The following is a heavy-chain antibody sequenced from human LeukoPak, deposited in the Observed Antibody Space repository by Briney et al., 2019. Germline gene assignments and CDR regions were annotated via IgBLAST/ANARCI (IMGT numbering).Heavy chain of an antibody. Sequence: SETLSLTRTVSGGSISSGDYYWSWIRQPPGKGLEWIGYIYYSGSTYYNPSLKSRVTISVDTSKNQFSLKLSSVTAADTAVYYCARVDPGEGLVTFDYWGQGTLVTVSS. J-gene: IGHJ4*02. CDR3: ARVDPGEGLVTFDY. D-gene: IGHD3/OR15-3a*01. V-gene: IGHV4-30-4*01. CDR2: IYYSGST. CDR1: GGSISSGDYY.